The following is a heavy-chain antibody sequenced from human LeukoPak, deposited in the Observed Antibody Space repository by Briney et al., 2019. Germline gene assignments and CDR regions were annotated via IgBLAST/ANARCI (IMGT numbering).Heavy chain of an antibody. D-gene: IGHD2-2*02. CDR2: IIPMLDIA. CDR1: GGTFRSYT. J-gene: IGHJ3*02. CDR3: ASPRDCSTTSCYNDDAFDI. Sequence: AASVKVSCKASGGTFRSYTIVWVRPAPGQGLEWMGRIIPMLDIANYAQKFQGRVTIIADKSTSTAYMELSSLRSEDTAVYYCASPRDCSTTSCYNDDAFDIWGQGTMVTVSS. V-gene: IGHV1-69*02.